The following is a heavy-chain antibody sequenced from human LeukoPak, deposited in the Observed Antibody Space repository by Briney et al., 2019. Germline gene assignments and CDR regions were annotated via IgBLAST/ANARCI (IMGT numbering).Heavy chain of an antibody. V-gene: IGHV3-30*02. D-gene: IGHD2-2*01. CDR1: GFTFSSYG. CDR3: AKDRHAPGRYCSSTSCFPFDS. CDR2: IRYDGSNK. Sequence: GGSLRLSCAASGFTFSSYGMHWVRQAPGKGLEWVAFIRYDGSNKYYADSVKGRFTISRDNSKNTLYLQMNSLRAEDTAVYYCAKDRHAPGRYCSSTSCFPFDSWGQGTLVTVSS. J-gene: IGHJ5*01.